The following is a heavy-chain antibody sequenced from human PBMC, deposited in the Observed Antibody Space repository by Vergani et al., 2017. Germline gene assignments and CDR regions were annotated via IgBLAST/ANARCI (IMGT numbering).Heavy chain of an antibody. D-gene: IGHD1-26*01. J-gene: IGHJ5*02. V-gene: IGHV1-18*01. CDR1: GYTFTTYG. Sequence: QVQLVQSGTEVKKPGASVKVSCKASGYTFTTYGISWVRQAPGQGLEWMGWISASNGNTNYAQKLLGRVNMTTDRSTSTAYMELRSLRSDDTAVYYCARGRLKIEGVTSNWFDPWGQGTLVTVSS. CDR2: ISASNGNT. CDR3: ARGRLKIEGVTSNWFDP.